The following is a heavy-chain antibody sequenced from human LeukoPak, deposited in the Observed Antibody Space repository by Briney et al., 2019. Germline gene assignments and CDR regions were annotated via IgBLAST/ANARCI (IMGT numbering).Heavy chain of an antibody. CDR2: INWNGGST. J-gene: IGHJ4*02. V-gene: IGHV3-20*04. D-gene: IGHD3-16*01. Sequence: GGSLRLSCAASGFTFDDYGLSWVRQAPGKGLEWVSTINWNGGSTGYADSVKGRFTISRDNAKNSLYLQMNSLRVEDTAVYYCVRGGRGERPNYWGQGTLVTVSS. CDR1: GFTFDDYG. CDR3: VRGGRGERPNY.